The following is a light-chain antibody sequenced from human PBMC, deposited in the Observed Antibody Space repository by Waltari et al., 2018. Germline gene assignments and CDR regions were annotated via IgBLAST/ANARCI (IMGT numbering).Light chain of an antibody. Sequence: DIQMTQSPSTLSASVGDRVTITCRASRTISIWLAWYQQKTGKAPKLLIYHASSLESGVPSRFSGSGSGTEFTLTISSLQPDDFATYYCQQYSTFPFTFGPGTKVGIK. CDR3: QQYSTFPFT. CDR2: HAS. J-gene: IGKJ3*01. V-gene: IGKV1-5*03. CDR1: RTISIW.